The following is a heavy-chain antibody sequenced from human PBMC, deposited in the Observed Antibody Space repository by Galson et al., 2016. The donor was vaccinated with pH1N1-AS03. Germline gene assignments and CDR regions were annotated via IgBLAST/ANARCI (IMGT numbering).Heavy chain of an antibody. V-gene: IGHV1-18*01. J-gene: IGHJ5*01. CDR1: GYTFSNYA. Sequence: SVKVSCKASGYTFSNYAFSWLRQTHGQGLEWMGWISAHSGHASYAQAFQGRVSMTIDASTTTTYMELRSLTTGDTAVYFCARDRTTVTETLLYDSWGQGTLLTVSS. CDR3: ARDRTTVTETLLYDS. CDR2: ISAHSGHA. D-gene: IGHD4-17*01.